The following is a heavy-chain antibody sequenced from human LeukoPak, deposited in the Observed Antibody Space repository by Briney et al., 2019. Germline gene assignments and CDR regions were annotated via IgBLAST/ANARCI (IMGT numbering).Heavy chain of an antibody. J-gene: IGHJ6*03. CDR2: MNPNSGNT. V-gene: IGHV1-8*03. CDR3: ARRVYYYYYYMDV. CDR1: GYTFTSYG. Sequence: ASVKVSCKASGYTFTSYGISWVRQATGQGLEWMGWMNPNSGNTGYAQKFQGRVTITRNTSISTAYMELSSLKSEDTAVYYCARRVYYYYYYMDVWGKGTTVTVSS.